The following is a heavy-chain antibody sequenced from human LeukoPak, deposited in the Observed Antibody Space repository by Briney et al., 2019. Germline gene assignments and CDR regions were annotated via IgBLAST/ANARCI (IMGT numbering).Heavy chain of an antibody. CDR3: AKAFRIVGIGNPDDAFDV. Sequence: PGGSLRLSCAASGFTFNKYAMNWVRQPPGKGLEWVSSIAGTGGSTYYADPVKGRFTLSRDNSENTLYLQLNSLRTEDSGIYYCAKAFRIVGIGNPDDAFDVWGQGTVVTVS. D-gene: IGHD1-26*01. CDR2: IAGTGGST. CDR1: GFTFNKYA. V-gene: IGHV3-23*01. J-gene: IGHJ3*01.